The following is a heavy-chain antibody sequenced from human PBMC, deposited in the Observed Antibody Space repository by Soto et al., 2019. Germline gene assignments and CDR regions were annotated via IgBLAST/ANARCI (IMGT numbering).Heavy chain of an antibody. J-gene: IGHJ4*02. D-gene: IGHD3-10*01. Sequence: SETLSLTCTVSGGPISSYYWSWIRQPPGKGLEWIGYIYYSGSTNYNPSLKSRVTISVDTSKNQFSLKLSSVTAADTAVYYCARERYYGSGSFPDYWGQGTLVTVSS. V-gene: IGHV4-59*01. CDR3: ARERYYGSGSFPDY. CDR2: IYYSGST. CDR1: GGPISSYY.